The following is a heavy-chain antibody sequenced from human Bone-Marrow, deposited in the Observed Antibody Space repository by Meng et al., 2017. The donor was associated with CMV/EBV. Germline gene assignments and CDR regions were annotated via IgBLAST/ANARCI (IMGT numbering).Heavy chain of an antibody. Sequence: SETLSLTCGVSGAPVNYYFWTWVRQPPGKGLEWIGEVNHRGSSKYNPSLRGRVFMSADASRSELSLRLTSVTAADSAVYYCARLLAAAAYWGQGALVTVSS. J-gene: IGHJ4*02. D-gene: IGHD6-25*01. CDR1: GAPVNYYF. CDR2: VNHRGSS. CDR3: ARLLAAAAY. V-gene: IGHV4-34*01.